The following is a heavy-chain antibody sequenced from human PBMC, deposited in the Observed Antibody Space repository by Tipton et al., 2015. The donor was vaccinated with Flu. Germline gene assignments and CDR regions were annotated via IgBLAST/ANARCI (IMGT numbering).Heavy chain of an antibody. Sequence: QLVQSGAEVKKPGASVKVSCKASGYTFTSYNMHWVRQAPGQGLEWMGIIYPAGGGISYAQKFQARVIMTRDKSTGTVHMELSSPRSDDTAMYYWARDKGGGIYTFDVWGQGTMVTVSS. J-gene: IGHJ3*01. CDR3: ARDKGGGIYTFDV. D-gene: IGHD4-23*01. CDR2: IYPAGGGI. V-gene: IGHV1-46*01. CDR1: GYTFTSYN.